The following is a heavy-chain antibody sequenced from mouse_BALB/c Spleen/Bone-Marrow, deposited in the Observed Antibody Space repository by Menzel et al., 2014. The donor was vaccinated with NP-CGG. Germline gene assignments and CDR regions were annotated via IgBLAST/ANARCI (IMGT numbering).Heavy chain of an antibody. Sequence: QVHVKQSGPGLVQPSQSLSITCTVSGFSLTSYGVHWVRQSPGKGLEWLGVIWSGGSTDYNAAFISRLSISKDNSKSQVFFKMNSLQANDTAIYYCARKRGYDYDYAMDYWGQGTSVTVSS. J-gene: IGHJ4*01. D-gene: IGHD2-4*01. CDR2: IWSGGST. CDR3: ARKRGYDYDYAMDY. CDR1: GFSLTSYG. V-gene: IGHV2-2*02.